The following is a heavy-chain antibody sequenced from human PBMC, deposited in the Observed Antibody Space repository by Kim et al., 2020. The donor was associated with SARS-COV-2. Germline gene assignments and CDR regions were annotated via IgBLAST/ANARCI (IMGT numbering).Heavy chain of an antibody. J-gene: IGHJ5*02. D-gene: IGHD6-13*01. CDR3: ANDLAPYSSSWNWFDP. Sequence: SVQGRFTISRDNSKNTLYLQMKSLRTEDTAVYYCANDLAPYSSSWNWFDPWGQGTLVTVSS. V-gene: IGHV3-30*02.